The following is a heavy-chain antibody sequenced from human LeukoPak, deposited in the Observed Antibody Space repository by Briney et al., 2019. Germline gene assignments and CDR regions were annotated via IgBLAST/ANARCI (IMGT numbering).Heavy chain of an antibody. CDR2: IKQDGSEK. J-gene: IGHJ4*02. CDR1: GFTFSSYW. V-gene: IGHV3-7*03. CDR3: ARLNVGGWYGY. Sequence: GGSLRLSCAASGFTFSSYWMSWVRQAPGKGLEWVASIKQDGSEKYYVDSVKGRFTISRDNAKNSLYLQMNSLRAEDTAVYYCARLNVGGWYGYWGQGTLVTVSS. D-gene: IGHD6-19*01.